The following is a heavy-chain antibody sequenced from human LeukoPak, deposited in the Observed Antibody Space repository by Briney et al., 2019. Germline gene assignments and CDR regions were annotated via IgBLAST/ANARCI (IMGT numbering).Heavy chain of an antibody. CDR3: ARDLTIVAAGTFGY. D-gene: IGHD6-13*01. Sequence: GASVKVSCKASGYTFTSYGVSWVRQAPGQGLEWMGRISTYNGNTNYAQKFQGRVTMTTDTSTSTAYMELRSLRSDDTAIYYCARDLTIVAAGTFGYWGQGTLVTVSS. V-gene: IGHV1-18*01. J-gene: IGHJ4*02. CDR2: ISTYNGNT. CDR1: GYTFTSYG.